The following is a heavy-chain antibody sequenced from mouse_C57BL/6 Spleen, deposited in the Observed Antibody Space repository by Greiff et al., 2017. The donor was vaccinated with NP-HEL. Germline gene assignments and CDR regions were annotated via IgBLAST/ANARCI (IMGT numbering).Heavy chain of an antibody. CDR1: GFTFSSYA. CDR3: ARKTWDGYYFDY. V-gene: IGHV5-4*03. D-gene: IGHD4-1*01. Sequence: EVMLVESGGGLVKPGGSLKLSCAASGFTFSSYAMSWVRQTPEKRLEWVATISDGGSYTYYPDNVKGRFTISRDNAKNNLYLQMSHLKSEDTAMYYCARKTWDGYYFDYWGQGTTLTVSS. CDR2: ISDGGSYT. J-gene: IGHJ2*01.